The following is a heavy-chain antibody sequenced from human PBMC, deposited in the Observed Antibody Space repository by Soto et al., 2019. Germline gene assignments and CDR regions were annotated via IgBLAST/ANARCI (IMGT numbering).Heavy chain of an antibody. CDR1: GGSISSSSYY. CDR2: IYYSGST. Sequence: PSETLSLTCTVSGGSISSSSYYWGWIRQPPGKGLEWIGSIYYSGSTYYNPSLKSRVTISVDTSKNQFSLKLSSVTAADTAVYYCARMEGITGTWQAFDIWGQGTMVTVSS. D-gene: IGHD1-20*01. CDR3: ARMEGITGTWQAFDI. V-gene: IGHV4-39*01. J-gene: IGHJ3*02.